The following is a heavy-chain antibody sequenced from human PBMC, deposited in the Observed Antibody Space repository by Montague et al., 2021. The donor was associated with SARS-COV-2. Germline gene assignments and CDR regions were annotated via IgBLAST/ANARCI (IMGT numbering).Heavy chain of an antibody. V-gene: IGHV4-39*01. CDR2: IYYSGST. Sequence: SETLSLTCTVSGGSISSSSYFWGWIRQPPGKGLEWIGSIYYSGSTYYNPSLKSRVTISVDTSKNQFSLKLSSVTAPDTAVYYCARAFIAAAGTTSFDYWGLGTLVTVSS. J-gene: IGHJ4*02. D-gene: IGHD6-13*01. CDR1: GGSISSSSYF. CDR3: ARAFIAAAGTTSFDY.